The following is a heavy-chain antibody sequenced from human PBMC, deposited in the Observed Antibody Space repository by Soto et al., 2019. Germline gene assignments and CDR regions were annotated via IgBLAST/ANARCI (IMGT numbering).Heavy chain of an antibody. CDR3: ALVSFGDYYFDY. D-gene: IGHD3-3*01. J-gene: IGHJ4*02. V-gene: IGHV1-69*06. CDR2: ITPINGTT. Sequence: SVKVSCKASGYTFCHFYITWVRQAPGQGLEWMGAITPINGTTNYAEKFQGRFTITADKSTSTAYMELSSLRSEDTAVYHCALVSFGDYYFDYWGQGTLVTVSS. CDR1: GYTFCHFY.